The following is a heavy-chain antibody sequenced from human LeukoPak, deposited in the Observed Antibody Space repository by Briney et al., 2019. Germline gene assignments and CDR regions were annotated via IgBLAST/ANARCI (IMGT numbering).Heavy chain of an antibody. J-gene: IGHJ4*02. V-gene: IGHV3-30-3*01. Sequence: GRSLRLSCAASGFTFSSYAMHWVRQAPGKGLEWVAVISYDGSNKYYADSVKGRFTISRDNSKNTLYLQMNSLRAEDTAVYYCASALPGIAAEYYFDYWGQGTLVTVSS. CDR3: ASALPGIAAEYYFDY. CDR2: ISYDGSNK. CDR1: GFTFSSYA. D-gene: IGHD6-13*01.